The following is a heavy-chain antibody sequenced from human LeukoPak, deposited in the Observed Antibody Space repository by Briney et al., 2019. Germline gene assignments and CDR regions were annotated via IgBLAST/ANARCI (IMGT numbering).Heavy chain of an antibody. CDR3: ARGLTVTTGAWFDP. J-gene: IGHJ5*02. CDR2: IYYSGST. D-gene: IGHD4-17*01. V-gene: IGHV4-59*01. CDR1: GGSISSYY. Sequence: PSETLSLTCTVSGGSISSYYWNWIRQPPGKGLEWIGYIYYSGSTNYNPSLKSRVTISVDTSKNQFSLKLSSVTAADTAVYYCARGLTVTTGAWFDPWGQGTLVTVSS.